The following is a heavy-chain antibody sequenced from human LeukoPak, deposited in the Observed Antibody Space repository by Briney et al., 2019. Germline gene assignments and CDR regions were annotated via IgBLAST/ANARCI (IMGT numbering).Heavy chain of an antibody. J-gene: IGHJ6*03. CDR2: IFPSGSI. CDR3: ARRRDETATAAGYYHMDV. D-gene: IGHD3-22*01. V-gene: IGHV4-4*09. Sequence: SETLSLTCTVSGASISSYYWSWFRRPPGKGLEWIAYIFPSGSINFNPSLKSRVSISVDGSKNNFSLDLSSVTAADTAVYYYARRRDETATAAGYYHMDVWGKGTTVTVSS. CDR1: GASISSYY.